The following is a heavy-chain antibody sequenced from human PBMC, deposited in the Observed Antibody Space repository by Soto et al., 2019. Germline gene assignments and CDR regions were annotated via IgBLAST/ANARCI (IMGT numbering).Heavy chain of an antibody. J-gene: IGHJ6*02. CDR3: ARQGFGPLHGLVDV. D-gene: IGHD3-10*01. V-gene: IGHV4-59*08. CDR2: VHHSWGS. Sequence: QVQLQESGPGLVKPSETLSLSCTVSGGSISSYYWSWFRQSPGKRMEWIGYVHHSWGSSYNPSLQSRVAISLDTSKSQFPLKLTSVTATDTAVYYCARQGFGPLHGLVDVWGQGTTGTVSS. CDR1: GGSISSYY.